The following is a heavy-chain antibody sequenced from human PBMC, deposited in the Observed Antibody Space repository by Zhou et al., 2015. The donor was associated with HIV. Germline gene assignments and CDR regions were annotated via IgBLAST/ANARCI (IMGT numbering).Heavy chain of an antibody. V-gene: IGHV1-69*06. CDR1: GGTFTNFA. J-gene: IGHJ3*01. Sequence: QVQLVQSGAELRRPGSSVRVSCRASGGTFTNFAISWVRQAPGQGLEWMGGLIPLSGTTNYPQKHQGRVTITAETSTSTAYMELTSLRSDDTAIYYCARARAGVNTAFDAFDVWGQGTMVSVST. CDR2: LIPLSGTT. CDR3: ARARAGVNTAFDAFDV. D-gene: IGHD3-22*01.